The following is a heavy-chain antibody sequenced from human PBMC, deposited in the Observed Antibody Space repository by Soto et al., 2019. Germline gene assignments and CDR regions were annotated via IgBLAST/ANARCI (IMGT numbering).Heavy chain of an antibody. Sequence: QVQLVESGGGVVQPGRSLRLSCAASGFTFSPYTMHWVRQTPGKGLEWVAVISYDGSDKNYADSVRGRFTISRDNSKNKLFLQMNSLRAEDTALYYCARGGGFCGADCYKGGIDYWGQGTLVTVSS. CDR3: ARGGGFCGADCYKGGIDY. CDR2: ISYDGSDK. J-gene: IGHJ4*02. V-gene: IGHV3-30-3*01. CDR1: GFTFSPYT. D-gene: IGHD2-21*02.